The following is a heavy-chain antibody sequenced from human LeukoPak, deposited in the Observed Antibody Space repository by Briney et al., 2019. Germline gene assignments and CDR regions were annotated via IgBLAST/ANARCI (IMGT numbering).Heavy chain of an antibody. CDR3: ARVRSAARPDGDYFDY. J-gene: IGHJ4*02. V-gene: IGHV4-4*07. Sequence: KPSETLSLTCTVSGGSISSYYWSWIRQPAGKGLEWIGRIYTSGSTNYNPSLKSRVTMSVDTSKSQFSLKLSSVTAADTAVYYCARVRSAARPDGDYFDYWGQGTLVTVSS. CDR1: GGSISSYY. CDR2: IYTSGST. D-gene: IGHD6-6*01.